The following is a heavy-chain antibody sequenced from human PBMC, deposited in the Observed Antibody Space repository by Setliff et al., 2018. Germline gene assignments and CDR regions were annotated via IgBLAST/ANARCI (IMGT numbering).Heavy chain of an antibody. J-gene: IGHJ4*02. CDR3: ARGAGGIWQWGYYFDY. V-gene: IGHV1-2*04. D-gene: IGHD6-19*01. CDR2: INPNSGGT. Sequence: ASVKVSCKASGYTFTGYYMHWVRQAPGQGLEWMGWINPNSGGTNYAQKFQGWVTMTRDTSISTACMELSRLRSEDTAVYYCARGAGGIWQWGYYFDYWGQGTLVTVSS. CDR1: GYTFTGYY.